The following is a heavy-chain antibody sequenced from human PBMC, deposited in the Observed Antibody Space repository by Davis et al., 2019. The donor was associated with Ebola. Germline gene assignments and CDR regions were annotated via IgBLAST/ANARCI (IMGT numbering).Heavy chain of an antibody. CDR2: ISGGSRTI. CDR1: EFTFSDHS. CDR3: VRDNRRGYGMDV. J-gene: IGHJ6*02. Sequence: GESLKISCAASEFTFSDHSMNWVRQAPGKGLGWISYISGGSRTIYYADSVKGRFTISRDNAKNSLYLQMNSLRDEDTAVYYCVRDNRRGYGMDVWGQGTTVTVSS. V-gene: IGHV3-48*02.